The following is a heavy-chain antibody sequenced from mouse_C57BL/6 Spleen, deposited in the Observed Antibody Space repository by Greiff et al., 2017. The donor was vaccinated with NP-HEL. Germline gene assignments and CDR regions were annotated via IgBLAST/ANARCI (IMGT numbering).Heavy chain of an antibody. CDR2: LYPGDGYP. J-gene: IGHJ2*01. CDR1: GFAFSSSW. CDR3: ARETGTDY. Sequence: QVQLQQSGPELVKPGASVKISCKASGFAFSSSWLNWVKQRPGKGLAWIGRLYPGDGYPNYNGKFKGKATLTADKSSSTAYMQLSSLTSEDSAVYCCARETGTDYWGQGTTLTVSS. D-gene: IGHD4-1*01. V-gene: IGHV1-82*01.